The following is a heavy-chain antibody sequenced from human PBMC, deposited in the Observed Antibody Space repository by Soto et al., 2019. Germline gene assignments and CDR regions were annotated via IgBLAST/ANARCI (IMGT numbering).Heavy chain of an antibody. D-gene: IGHD6-19*01. CDR3: ASSRYSSGWYQKN. CDR2: ISRSSSYI. Sequence: EVQLVESGGGLVKPGGSLRLSCAASGFTFSTYSMNWVRQAPGKGLEWVSSISRSSSYIYYADSVKGRFTIARDNAKNSLYLQMNSLRAEDTAVYYCASSRYSSGWYQKNWGQGTLVTVSS. CDR1: GFTFSTYS. V-gene: IGHV3-21*01. J-gene: IGHJ4*02.